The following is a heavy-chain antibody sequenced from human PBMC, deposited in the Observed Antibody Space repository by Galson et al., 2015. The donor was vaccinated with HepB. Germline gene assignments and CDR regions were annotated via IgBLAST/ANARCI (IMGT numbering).Heavy chain of an antibody. Sequence: TLSLTCTVSGYAVSSGGFYWSWIRQRPGKGLEWLGYISHTGGTYYNPSLGGRLTLSVDRWKNQFSLWLKSQTAADTAIYYCARTEEPTTSGGGGLLFDPWGQGTLVIVSS. CDR3: ARTEEPTTSGGGGLLFDP. CDR2: ISHTGGT. D-gene: IGHD1-14*01. V-gene: IGHV4-31*03. J-gene: IGHJ5*02. CDR1: GYAVSSGGFY.